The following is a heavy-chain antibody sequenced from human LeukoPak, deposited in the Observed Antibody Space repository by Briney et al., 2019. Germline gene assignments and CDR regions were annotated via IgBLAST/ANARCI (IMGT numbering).Heavy chain of an antibody. Sequence: GASVKVSCKASGYTFTSYGISWVRQAPGQGLEWMGWMSAYNGNTNYAQKLQGRVTMTTDTSTSTAYMELRSLRSDDTAVYYCARAPSIAAAGSDAFDIWGQGTMVTVSS. J-gene: IGHJ3*02. V-gene: IGHV1-18*01. D-gene: IGHD6-13*01. CDR2: MSAYNGNT. CDR3: ARAPSIAAAGSDAFDI. CDR1: GYTFTSYG.